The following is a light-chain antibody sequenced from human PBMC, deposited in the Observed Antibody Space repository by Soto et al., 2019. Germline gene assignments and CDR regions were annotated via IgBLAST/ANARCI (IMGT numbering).Light chain of an antibody. V-gene: IGKV1-6*01. J-gene: IGKJ2*01. CDR3: LQDYSYPFT. CDR2: ATS. Sequence: AIQMTQSPSSLSASVGDRVTITCRASQDIRNALGWYQQKPGKAPKLLIYATSSLQTGVPSRFSGSGSGTDFTLTISSLQPEDFATYYCLQDYSYPFTFGQGTKLGIK. CDR1: QDIRNA.